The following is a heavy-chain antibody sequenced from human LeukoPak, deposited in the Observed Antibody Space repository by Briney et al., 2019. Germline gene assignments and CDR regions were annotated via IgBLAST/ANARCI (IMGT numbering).Heavy chain of an antibody. J-gene: IGHJ5*02. CDR3: ARTVPGGYDFWSGYPNWFDP. CDR1: GGSISSYY. V-gene: IGHV4-59*01. CDR2: IYYSGST. D-gene: IGHD3-3*01. Sequence: SETLSLTCTVSGGSISSYYWSWIRQPPGKGLEWIGDIYYSGSTNYNPSLKSRVTISVDTSKNQFSLKLSSVTAADTAVYYCARTVPGGYDFWSGYPNWFDPXXQGXLVTVSS.